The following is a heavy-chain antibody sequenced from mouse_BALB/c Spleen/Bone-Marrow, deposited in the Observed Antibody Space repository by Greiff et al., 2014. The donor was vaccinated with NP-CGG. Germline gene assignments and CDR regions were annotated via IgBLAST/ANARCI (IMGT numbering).Heavy chain of an antibody. CDR3: ARRYYGYWYFDV. CDR1: GFTFSTYA. D-gene: IGHD1-1*01. Sequence: DVMLVESGGGLVKPGGSLKLSCAASGFTFSTYAMSWVRQTPEKRLEWVASIYSGGSTYYPDSVKGRFTISRDNARNILYLQMSSLRSEDTAMYYCARRYYGYWYFDVWGAGTTVTVSS. CDR2: IYSGGST. J-gene: IGHJ1*01. V-gene: IGHV5-6-5*01.